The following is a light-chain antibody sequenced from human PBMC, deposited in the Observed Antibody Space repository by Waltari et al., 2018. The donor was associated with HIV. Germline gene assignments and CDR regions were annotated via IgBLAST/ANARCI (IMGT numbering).Light chain of an antibody. J-gene: IGKJ4*01. CDR3: QHYYTTPLT. CDR2: LAS. Sequence: DIVMTQSPDSLAVSLGERATINCKSSQSVLSSSNSKNFLGLIQQKPGQPPKRLISLASTRESGVPDRFSGSGSGTDFTLTISSLQAEDVAVYYCQHYYTTPLTFGGGTKVEIK. CDR1: QSVLSSSNSKNF. V-gene: IGKV4-1*01.